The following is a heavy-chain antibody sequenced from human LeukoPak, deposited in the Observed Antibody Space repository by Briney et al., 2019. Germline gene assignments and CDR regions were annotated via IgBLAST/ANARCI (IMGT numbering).Heavy chain of an antibody. CDR2: ISSSGSTI. Sequence: GGSLRLSCAASGFTFSDYYMSWIRQVPGKGLEWVSYISSSGSTIYYADSVKGRFTISRDNAKNSLYLQMNSLRAEDTALYYCARAYSRGDYFYYYMDVWGKGTTVTVSS. J-gene: IGHJ6*03. CDR3: ARAYSRGDYFYYYMDV. D-gene: IGHD6-13*01. V-gene: IGHV3-11*01. CDR1: GFTFSDYY.